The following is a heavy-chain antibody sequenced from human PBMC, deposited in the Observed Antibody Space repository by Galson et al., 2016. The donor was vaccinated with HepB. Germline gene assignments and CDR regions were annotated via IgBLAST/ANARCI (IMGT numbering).Heavy chain of an antibody. CDR3: ARPFFYYYYALDV. Sequence: SLRLSCAASGFTVSSNYMSWVRQAPGKGLEWVSLIYSGGTTYYADSVKGRFTISTDNSKNTVYLQMNSLRGADTAVYYCARPFFYYYYALDVWGLGTTVTVSS. V-gene: IGHV3-66*04. J-gene: IGHJ6*02. CDR1: GFTVSSNY. CDR2: IYSGGTT. D-gene: IGHD3-16*01.